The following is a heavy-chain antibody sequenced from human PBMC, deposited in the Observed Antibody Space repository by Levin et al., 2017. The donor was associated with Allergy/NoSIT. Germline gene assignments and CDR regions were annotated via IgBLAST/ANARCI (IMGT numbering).Heavy chain of an antibody. V-gene: IGHV3-43*01. Sequence: GGSLRLSCAASGFSFKDYSMHWVRLTPRKGLEWVSLIPWDGGSTYYADSVKGRFTISRDNNKQSLFLQMNSLTTEDTALYFCSKGITGGSWSFDYWGQGTLVTVSS. CDR3: SKGITGGSWSFDY. J-gene: IGHJ4*02. CDR1: GFSFKDYS. D-gene: IGHD6-13*01. CDR2: IPWDGGST.